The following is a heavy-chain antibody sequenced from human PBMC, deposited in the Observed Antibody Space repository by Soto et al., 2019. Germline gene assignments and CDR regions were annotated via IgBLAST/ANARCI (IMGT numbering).Heavy chain of an antibody. CDR3: AKLIFWEYHPKVFDC. CDR1: RITSRTYK. D-gene: IGHD3-3*01. V-gene: IGHV3-23*01. CDR2: ISGSGGST. J-gene: IGHJ4*02. Sequence: XSLRLAGAPSRITSRTYKLLWVLRAPEKRLECVSAISGSGGSTYYADSVKGRFTISRDNSKNTLYLQMNSLRAADTAVYYWAKLIFWEYHPKVFDCWGQGTRVTVSS.